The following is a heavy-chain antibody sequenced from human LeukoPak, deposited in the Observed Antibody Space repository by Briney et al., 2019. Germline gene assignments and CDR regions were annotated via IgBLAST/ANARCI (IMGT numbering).Heavy chain of an antibody. Sequence: SQTLSLTCAISGDSVSSNSVTWNWIRQSPSRGLEWLGRTYYRSTWYNDYAVSVRGRITVNPDTSKNQFSLQLNSVTPEDTAVYYCARDLGWFDPWGQGTLVTVSS. CDR1: GDSVSSNSVT. J-gene: IGHJ5*02. CDR3: ARDLGWFDP. V-gene: IGHV6-1*01. CDR2: TYYRSTWYN. D-gene: IGHD3-16*01.